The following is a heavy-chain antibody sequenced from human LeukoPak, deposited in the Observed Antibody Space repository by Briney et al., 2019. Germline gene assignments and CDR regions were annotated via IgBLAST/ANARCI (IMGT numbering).Heavy chain of an antibody. CDR3: AKGRYYYDSSGYLNY. J-gene: IGHJ4*02. Sequence: GGSLRLSCAASGFTFSSYGMHWVRQAPGKGLEWVAVISYDGSNKYYADSVKGRFTISRDNSKNALYLQMNSLRAEDTAVHYCAKGRYYYDSSGYLNYWGQGTLVTVSS. V-gene: IGHV3-30*18. CDR1: GFTFSSYG. D-gene: IGHD3-22*01. CDR2: ISYDGSNK.